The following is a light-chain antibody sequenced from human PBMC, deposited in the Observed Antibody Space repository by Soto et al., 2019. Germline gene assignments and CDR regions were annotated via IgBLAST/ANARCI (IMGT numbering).Light chain of an antibody. Sequence: QSALTQPRSVSGSPGQSVTISCTGTSSDVGGYNYVSWYQQHPGKAPKLMIYDVSKRPSGVPDRFSGSKSGNTASLTISGLHAEDEDDYYCCSYAGSYTVVFGGGTKVTVL. CDR1: SSDVGGYNY. CDR3: CSYAGSYTVV. J-gene: IGLJ2*01. V-gene: IGLV2-11*01. CDR2: DVS.